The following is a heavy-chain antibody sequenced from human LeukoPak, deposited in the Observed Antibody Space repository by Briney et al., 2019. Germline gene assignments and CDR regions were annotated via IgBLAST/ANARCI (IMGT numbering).Heavy chain of an antibody. CDR2: IWNDGSNK. CDR3: ARDHYGGYAYSDY. J-gene: IGHJ4*02. CDR1: GFTFSDYG. D-gene: IGHD5-12*01. Sequence: GGSLRLSCAASGFTFSDYGMHWIRQAPGKGLEWVAVIWNDGSNKSYADSVKGRFTISRDNSMNTLYLQMNSLRAEDTAVYYCARDHYGGYAYSDYWGQGTLVTVSS. V-gene: IGHV3-33*01.